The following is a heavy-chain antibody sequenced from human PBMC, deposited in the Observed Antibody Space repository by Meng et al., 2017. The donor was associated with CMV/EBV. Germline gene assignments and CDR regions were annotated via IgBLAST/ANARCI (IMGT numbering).Heavy chain of an antibody. J-gene: IGHJ2*01. D-gene: IGHD2-2*01. CDR3: ARDGRGYCSRTSCLKWYFDL. CDR1: GFTFSNYG. CDR2: ISYDEINK. V-gene: IGHV3-30*04. Sequence: GESLKISCAASGFTFSNYGLHWVRQAPGKGLEWVAIISYDEINKYYADSVKGRFTISRDNSKNTLYLQMNSLRAEDTAVYYCARDGRGYCSRTSCLKWYFDLWGRGTLVTVS.